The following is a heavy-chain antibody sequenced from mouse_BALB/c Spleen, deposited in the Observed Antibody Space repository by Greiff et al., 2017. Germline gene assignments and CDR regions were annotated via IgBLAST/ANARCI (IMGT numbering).Heavy chain of an antibody. CDR2: IYYSGTI. D-gene: IGHD2-10*01. Sequence: EVKLVESGPGLVKPSQTVSLTCTVTGISITTGNYRWSWIRQFPGNKLEWIGYIYYSGTITYNPSLTSRTTITRDTSKNQFFLEMNSLTAEDTATYYCARDGPYYGNYGYFDYWGQGTTLTVSS. V-gene: IGHV3-5*02. CDR3: ARDGPYYGNYGYFDY. J-gene: IGHJ2*01. CDR1: GISITTGNYR.